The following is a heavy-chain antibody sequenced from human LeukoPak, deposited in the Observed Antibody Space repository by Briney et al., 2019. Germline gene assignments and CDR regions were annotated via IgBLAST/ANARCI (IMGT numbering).Heavy chain of an antibody. D-gene: IGHD6-19*01. CDR1: GYSFSSYC. V-gene: IGHV5-51*01. J-gene: IGHJ4*02. CDR2: IYPGDSDP. CDR3: ARRASGWYFDH. Sequence: GESLKISCKGSGYSFSSYCIAWVRQVPGKGLEWMGVIYPGDSDPRYSPSFQGQVTFSADKSINTVYLQWSSLKASDTAMYYCARRASGWYFDHWGQGTLVTVSS.